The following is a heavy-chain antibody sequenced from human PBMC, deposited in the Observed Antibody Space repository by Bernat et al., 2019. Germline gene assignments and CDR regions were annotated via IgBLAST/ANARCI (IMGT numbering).Heavy chain of an antibody. CDR3: ARGEYSSGWYL. J-gene: IGHJ4*02. D-gene: IGHD6-19*01. Sequence: EVQLVESGGGLVQPGGSLRLSCAASGFTFSSYDMHWVRQATGKGLEWVSAIGTAGDTYYPDSVKGRFTISRENAKNSLYLQMNSLRAGDTAVYYCARGEYSSGWYLWGQGTLVTVSS. CDR2: IGTAGDT. V-gene: IGHV3-13*01. CDR1: GFTFSSYD.